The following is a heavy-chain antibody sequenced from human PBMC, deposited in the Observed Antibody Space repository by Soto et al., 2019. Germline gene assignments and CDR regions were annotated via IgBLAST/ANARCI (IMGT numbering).Heavy chain of an antibody. J-gene: IGHJ6*02. Sequence: PVGSLRLSCAASGFTFSNAWMSWVRQAPGKGLEWVGRIKCKTDGGTTDYAAPVKGRFTISRDDSKNTLYLQMNSLKTEDTAVYYCTTARAYYYDSSGYYRDYYYYGMDVWGQGTTVTVSS. CDR2: IKCKTDGGTT. CDR3: TTARAYYYDSSGYYRDYYYYGMDV. D-gene: IGHD3-22*01. CDR1: GFTFSNAW. V-gene: IGHV3-15*01.